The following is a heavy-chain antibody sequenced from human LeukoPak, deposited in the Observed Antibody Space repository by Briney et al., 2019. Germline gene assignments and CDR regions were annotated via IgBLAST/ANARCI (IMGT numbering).Heavy chain of an antibody. CDR1: GGSFSGYY. Sequence: SETLSLTCAVYGGSFSGYYWSWIRQPPGKGLEWIGEINHSGSTNYNPSLKSRVTISVDTSKYQFSLKLSSVTAADTAVYYCARGLSTVVTTWGQGTLVTVSS. J-gene: IGHJ5*02. CDR2: INHSGST. V-gene: IGHV4-34*01. CDR3: ARGLSTVVTT. D-gene: IGHD4-23*01.